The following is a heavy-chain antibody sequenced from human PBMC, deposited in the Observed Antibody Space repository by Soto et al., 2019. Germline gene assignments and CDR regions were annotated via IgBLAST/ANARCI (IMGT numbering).Heavy chain of an antibody. CDR3: ARDPVSTATRGTFDY. D-gene: IGHD1-1*01. Sequence: GGSLRLSCAASIFPFSSYAMHWVRQAPGKGLEWVADMSNDGSNEYYAEKVRGRFTIFRDNSKKMLYLQMNSLRAEDTGVYYCARDPVSTATRGTFDYWGQGTLVTVSS. CDR1: IFPFSSYA. J-gene: IGHJ4*02. V-gene: IGHV3-30-3*01. CDR2: MSNDGSNE.